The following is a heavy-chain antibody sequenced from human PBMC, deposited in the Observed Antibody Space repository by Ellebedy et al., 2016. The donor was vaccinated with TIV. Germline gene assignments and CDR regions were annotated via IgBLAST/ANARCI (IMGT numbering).Heavy chain of an antibody. Sequence: PGGSLRLSCAASAFTFSSYAMSWVRQAPGKGLEWVSSISGSDGSTYYADSVKGRFTISRDNSKNTLYLQMNSLRAEDTAVYYCARGIWFDPWGQGTLVTVSS. CDR2: ISGSDGST. J-gene: IGHJ5*02. CDR3: ARGIWFDP. D-gene: IGHD6-13*01. V-gene: IGHV3-23*01. CDR1: AFTFSSYA.